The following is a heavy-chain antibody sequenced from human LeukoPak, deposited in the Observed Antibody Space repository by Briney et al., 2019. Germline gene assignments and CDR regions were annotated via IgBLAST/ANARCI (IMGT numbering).Heavy chain of an antibody. CDR2: INHSGST. D-gene: IGHD5-18*01. CDR1: GGSFSGYY. CDR3: ARGPKPTYIQLWSVYYFDY. Sequence: KPSETLSLTCAVYGGSFSGYYWSWIRQPPGKGLEWIGEINHSGSTNYNPSLKSRVTISVDTSKNQFSLKLSPVTAADTAVYYCARGPKPTYIQLWSVYYFDYWGQGTLVTVSS. V-gene: IGHV4-34*01. J-gene: IGHJ4*02.